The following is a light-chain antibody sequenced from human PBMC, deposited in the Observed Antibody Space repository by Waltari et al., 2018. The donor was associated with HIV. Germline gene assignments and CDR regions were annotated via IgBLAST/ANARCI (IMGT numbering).Light chain of an antibody. V-gene: IGLV1-47*01. J-gene: IGLJ1*01. CDR1: SSHIGSNY. CDR2: RNN. CDR3: AAWDDSLSGYV. Sequence: QSVLTQPPSASGTPGQRVPIPCSGSSSHIGSNYGYWYQQLPGTAPKLRIYRNNQRPSGVPDRFSGSKSGTSASLAISGLRSEDEADYYCAAWDDSLSGYVFGTGTKVTVL.